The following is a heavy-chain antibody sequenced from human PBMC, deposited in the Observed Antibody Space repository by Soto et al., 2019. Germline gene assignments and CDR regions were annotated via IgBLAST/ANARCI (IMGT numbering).Heavy chain of an antibody. V-gene: IGHV3-30-3*01. Sequence: LRLSCAASGFTFSSYAMHWVRQAPGKGLEWVAVISYDGSNKYYADSVKGRFTISRDNSKNTLYLQINSLRAEDTAVYYCARDFSYSRGYYYYGMDVWGQGTTVTVSS. CDR1: GFTFSSYA. CDR3: ARDFSYSRGYYYYGMDV. D-gene: IGHD6-13*01. J-gene: IGHJ6*02. CDR2: ISYDGSNK.